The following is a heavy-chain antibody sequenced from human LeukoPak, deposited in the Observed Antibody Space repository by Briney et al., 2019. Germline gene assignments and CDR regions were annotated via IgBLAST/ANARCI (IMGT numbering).Heavy chain of an antibody. Sequence: SVKVSCKASGGTFSSYAISWVRQAPGQGLEWMGRIIPILGITNYAQKFQGRVTITADKSTSTAYMELSSLRSDDTAVYYCARDPSGGYVPYFDYWGQGTLVTVSS. J-gene: IGHJ4*02. CDR2: IIPILGIT. CDR3: ARDPSGGYVPYFDY. D-gene: IGHD3-16*01. V-gene: IGHV1-69*04. CDR1: GGTFSSYA.